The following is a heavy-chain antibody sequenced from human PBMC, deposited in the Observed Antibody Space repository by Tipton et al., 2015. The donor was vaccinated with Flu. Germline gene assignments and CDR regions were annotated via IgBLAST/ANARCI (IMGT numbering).Heavy chain of an antibody. J-gene: IGHJ4*02. CDR1: GFTFSRYG. V-gene: IGHV3-23*01. CDR3: AKREYQRAYDS. D-gene: IGHD2-2*01. CDR2: FSASGRTT. Sequence: GSLRLSCAVFGFTFSRYGISWVRQAPGKGLEWVSGFSASGRTTYFADSVKGRFTISRDNFRSTLFLQMNGLRAEDTAVYYCAKREYQRAYDSWGQGTLVIVSS.